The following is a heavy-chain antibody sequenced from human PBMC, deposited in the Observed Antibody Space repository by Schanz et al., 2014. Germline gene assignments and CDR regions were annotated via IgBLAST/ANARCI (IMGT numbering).Heavy chain of an antibody. CDR2: ISGDHRNT. CDR1: GFTFSTHA. V-gene: IGHV3-23*04. J-gene: IGHJ2*01. CDR3: AKDAPYPFDL. Sequence: EAHLVESGGGLIQPGGSLRLSCAASGFTFSTHAMSWVRQAPGKGLEWVSSISGDHRNTFYADSVKGRFTISRDNSKNTLYLQMNSLRAEDTAIYYCAKDAPYPFDLWGRDTLITVSS.